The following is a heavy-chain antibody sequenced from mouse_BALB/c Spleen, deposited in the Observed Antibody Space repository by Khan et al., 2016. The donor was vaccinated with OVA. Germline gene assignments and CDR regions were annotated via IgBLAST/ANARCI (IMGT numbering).Heavy chain of an antibody. V-gene: IGHV1-7*01. CDR1: GYTFANYW. CDR2: INPSIGYT. J-gene: IGHJ2*01. CDR3: ARRGLRWDFDY. Sequence: QVQLQQSGAELAKPWASVKMSCKASGYTFANYWILWVKQRPGQGQEWIGYINPSIGYTDNNQNFKDKATLTADKSSSTAYMQLSSLTSEDSAVYYCARRGLRWDFDYWGQGTTLTVSS. D-gene: IGHD1-1*01.